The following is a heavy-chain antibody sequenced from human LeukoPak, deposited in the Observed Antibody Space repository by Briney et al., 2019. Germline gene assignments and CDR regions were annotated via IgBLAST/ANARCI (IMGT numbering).Heavy chain of an antibody. CDR3: ARGRLRWYPEDY. V-gene: IGHV4-59*01. D-gene: IGHD4-23*01. CDR2: IYYSGST. J-gene: IGHJ4*02. Sequence: SETLSLTCTVSGGSISSYYWSWIRQPPGKGLEWIGYIYYSGSTNYNPSLKSRVTISVDTSKNQFSLKLSSVTAADTAVYYCARGRLRWYPEDYWGQGTLVTVSS. CDR1: GGSISSYY.